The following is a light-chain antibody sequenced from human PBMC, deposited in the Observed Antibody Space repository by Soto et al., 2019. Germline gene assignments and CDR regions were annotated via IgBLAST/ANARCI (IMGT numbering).Light chain of an antibody. CDR1: QTVNGW. CDR2: DVS. J-gene: IGKJ1*01. V-gene: IGKV1-5*03. Sequence: TPMTQSPSTLSASLGDRVTIPCRASQTVNGWLAWYQQRPGKAPKLLIYDVSALQSGVPSRFSGSGSGTEFTLTISSLQPDDFATYYCQQNNNYPWTLGQGTKVDIK. CDR3: QQNNNYPWT.